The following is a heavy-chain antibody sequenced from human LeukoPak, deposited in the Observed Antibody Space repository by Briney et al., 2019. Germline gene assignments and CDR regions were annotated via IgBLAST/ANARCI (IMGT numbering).Heavy chain of an antibody. CDR2: IHPNNGAT. V-gene: IGHV1-2*02. CDR3: ARDGPAQMVDFDY. CDR1: GYTFTGSGWY. J-gene: IGHJ4*02. D-gene: IGHD3-10*01. Sequence: ASVKVSCKASGYTFTGSGWYLYWLRQAPGQGLECVGWIHPNNGATLYAQKFQGSVAMTTDTSISTAYMELSRLRPDDTAKYYCARDGPAQMVDFDYWGQGTLVTVSS.